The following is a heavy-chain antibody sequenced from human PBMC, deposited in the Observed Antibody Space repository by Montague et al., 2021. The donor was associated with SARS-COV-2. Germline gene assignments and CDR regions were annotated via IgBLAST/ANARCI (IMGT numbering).Heavy chain of an antibody. J-gene: IGHJ4*02. CDR2: TYYESKWYS. D-gene: IGHD6-19*01. V-gene: IGHV6-1*01. Sequence: CAISGDSVVNNRVAWSWLRQSPSRGLEWLGRTYYESKWYSDYAPSVRCRLTVNPDASKNEFSLELNYVTPEDTAVYYCVRYSGWFYFDFWGQGTLVTVSS. CDR1: GDSVVNNRVA. CDR3: VRYSGWFYFDF.